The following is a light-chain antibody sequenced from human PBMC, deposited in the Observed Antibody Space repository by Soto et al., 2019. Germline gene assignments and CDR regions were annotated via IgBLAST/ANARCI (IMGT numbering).Light chain of an antibody. Sequence: EIVLTQSPGTLSLSPGERATLSCRASQSVSISYLAWYQQKPGQAPRLLIYGASSRATGIPDRFSGSGSGTDFTLTISRLEPEDFAVYYCQQYGSPWTFGQGTKVEIK. CDR3: QQYGSPWT. CDR1: QSVSISY. CDR2: GAS. V-gene: IGKV3-20*01. J-gene: IGKJ1*01.